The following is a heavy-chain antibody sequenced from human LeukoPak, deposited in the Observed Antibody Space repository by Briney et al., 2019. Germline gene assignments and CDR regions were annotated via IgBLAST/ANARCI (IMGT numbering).Heavy chain of an antibody. CDR1: GGSISSYY. J-gene: IGHJ6*02. Sequence: PSETLSLTCTVSGGSISSYYWSWIRQPPGKGLEWIGYIYYSGSTNYNPSLKSRVTISVDTSKNQFSLKLSSVTAADTAVYYCARNRRRWGPHPAYYYYGMDVWGQGTTVTVSS. CDR3: ARNRRRWGPHPAYYYYGMDV. CDR2: IYYSGST. V-gene: IGHV4-59*01. D-gene: IGHD3-16*01.